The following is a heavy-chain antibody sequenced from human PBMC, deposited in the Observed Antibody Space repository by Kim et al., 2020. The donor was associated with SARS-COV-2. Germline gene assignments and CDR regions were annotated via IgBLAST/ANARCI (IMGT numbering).Heavy chain of an antibody. V-gene: IGHV4-34*01. CDR2: INHSGST. Sequence: SETLSLTCAVYGGSFSGYYWSWIRQRPEKGLELIGEINHSGSTNYNQSLKSRVTITVDTSTNQYSLTLSSVTAADTAVYDCSRVYCSGGSCYDHFDYWGQGTLVTVSS. J-gene: IGHJ4*02. D-gene: IGHD2-15*01. CDR1: GGSFSGYY. CDR3: SRVYCSGGSCYDHFDY.